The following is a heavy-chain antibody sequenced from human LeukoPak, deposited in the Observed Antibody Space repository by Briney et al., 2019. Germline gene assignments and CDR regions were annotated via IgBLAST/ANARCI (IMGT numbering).Heavy chain of an antibody. V-gene: IGHV3-30*18. CDR2: ISYDGSNK. CDR1: GFTFSSYG. Sequence: HPGRSLRLSCAASGFTFSSYGMHWVRQAPGKGLEWVAVISYDGSNKYYADSVKGRFTISRDNSKNTLYLQMNSLRAEDAAVYYCAKGGLSSGRAFDIWGQGAMVTVSS. J-gene: IGHJ3*02. D-gene: IGHD6-19*01. CDR3: AKGGLSSGRAFDI.